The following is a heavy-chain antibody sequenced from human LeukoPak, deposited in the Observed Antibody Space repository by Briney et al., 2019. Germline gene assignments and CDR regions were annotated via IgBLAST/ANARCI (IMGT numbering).Heavy chain of an antibody. V-gene: IGHV1-8*01. CDR1: GYTFTSHD. CDR3: ARGSPLGRRITIFGVVISTRYWFDP. J-gene: IGHJ5*02. CDR2: MNPNSGNT. D-gene: IGHD3-3*01. Sequence: ASVKVSCKASGYTFTSHDINWVRQATGQGLEWMGWMNPNSGNTGYAQKFQGRVTMTRNTSISTAYMELSSLRSEDTAVYYCARGSPLGRRITIFGVVISTRYWFDPWGQGTLVTVSS.